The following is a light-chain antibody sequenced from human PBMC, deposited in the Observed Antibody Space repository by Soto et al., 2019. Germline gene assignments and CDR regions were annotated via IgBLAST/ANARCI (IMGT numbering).Light chain of an antibody. Sequence: EIVLTQSPATLSLSPGEMSTLSCRASQSVSSYLAWYQQKNGQAPRLLIYDASNRATGIPARFSGSGYGTDLTITISSIETEDFAVYYCQQRSNSTITFGHGTRLEIK. V-gene: IGKV3-11*01. CDR3: QQRSNSTIT. J-gene: IGKJ5*01. CDR2: DAS. CDR1: QSVSSY.